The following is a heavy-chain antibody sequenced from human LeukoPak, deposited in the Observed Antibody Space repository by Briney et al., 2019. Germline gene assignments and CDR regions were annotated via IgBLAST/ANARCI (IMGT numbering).Heavy chain of an antibody. J-gene: IGHJ6*02. D-gene: IGHD6-13*01. CDR3: ARGRGSSWHHYYYYGMDV. CDR2: INHSGST. V-gene: IGHV4-34*01. Sequence: PSETLSLTCAVYGGSFSGYYWSWIRQPPGKGLEWIGEINHSGSTNYNPSLKSRVTISVDTSKNQFSLELSSVTAADTAVYYCARGRGSSWHHYYYYGMDVWGQGTTVTVSS. CDR1: GGSFSGYY.